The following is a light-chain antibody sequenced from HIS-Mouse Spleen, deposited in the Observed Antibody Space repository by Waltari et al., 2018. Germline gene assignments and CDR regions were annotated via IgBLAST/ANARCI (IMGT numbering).Light chain of an antibody. CDR2: DVS. V-gene: IGLV2-11*01. CDR1: SSPVGGYNY. CDR3: CSYAGSYTKV. Sequence: QSALTPPRSVSGSPGQSVTISCTGTSSPVGGYNYVSWYQQLPGKAPKLLIYDVSKRPSGVPDRFSGSKSGNTASLTISGLQAEDEADYYCCSYAGSYTKVFGGGTKLTVL. J-gene: IGLJ3*02.